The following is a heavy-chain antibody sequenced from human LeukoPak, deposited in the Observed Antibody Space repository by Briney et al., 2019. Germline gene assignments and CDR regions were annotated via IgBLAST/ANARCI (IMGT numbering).Heavy chain of an antibody. V-gene: IGHV4-34*01. CDR3: ARGREPFIVVVVAARYGMDV. J-gene: IGHJ6*02. CDR1: GGSFSGYY. Sequence: SSETLSLTCAVYGGSFSGYYWSWIRQPPGKGLEWIGEINHSGSTNYNPSLKSRVTISVDTSKNQFSLKLSSVTAADTAVYYCARGREPFIVVVVAARYGMDVWGQGTTVTVSS. CDR2: INHSGST. D-gene: IGHD2-15*01.